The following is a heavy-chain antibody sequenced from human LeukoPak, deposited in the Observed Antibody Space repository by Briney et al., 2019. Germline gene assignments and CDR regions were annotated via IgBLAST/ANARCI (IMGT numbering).Heavy chain of an antibody. D-gene: IGHD1-26*01. Sequence: GGSLRLSCAASGFTFSTYGMHWVRQAPGKGLEWLALIWYDGNNKYYADSVRGRFTISRDNSKNTLYLQMNSLRAEDTAVYYCAKPGSEWELPLYYFDYWGQGTLVTVSS. J-gene: IGHJ4*02. V-gene: IGHV3-33*03. CDR2: IWYDGNNK. CDR1: GFTFSTYG. CDR3: AKPGSEWELPLYYFDY.